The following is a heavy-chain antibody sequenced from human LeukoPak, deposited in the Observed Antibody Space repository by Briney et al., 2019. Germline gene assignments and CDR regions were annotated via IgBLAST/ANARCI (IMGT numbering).Heavy chain of an antibody. D-gene: IGHD3-22*01. CDR3: TAQPYYYDSSGYNDY. V-gene: IGHV3-15*01. J-gene: IGHJ4*02. CDR1: GFTFSNAW. CDR2: IKSKTDGRTT. Sequence: GGSLRLSCAASGFTFSNAWMSWVRQAPGKGLEWVGRIKSKTDGRTTDYAAPVKGRFTISRDDSKNTLYLQMNSLKTEDTAVYYCTAQPYYYDSSGYNDYWGQGTLVTVSS.